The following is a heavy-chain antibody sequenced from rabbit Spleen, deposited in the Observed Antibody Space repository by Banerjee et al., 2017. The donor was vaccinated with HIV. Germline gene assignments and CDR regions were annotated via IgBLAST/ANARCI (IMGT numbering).Heavy chain of an antibody. D-gene: IGHD1-1*01. CDR1: GFTLSSYY. CDR3: TRDDGSGHYIDGYFNL. J-gene: IGHJ4*01. V-gene: IGHV1S7*01. CDR2: IEPLFGTT. Sequence: QLEESGGDLVKPEGSLKLSCKASGFTLSSYYMNWVRQAPGKGLEWIGYIEPLFGTTYYANWVNGRFTISSHNAQNTLYLQLNGLTAADTATYFCTRDDGSGHYIDGYFNLWGPGTLVTVS.